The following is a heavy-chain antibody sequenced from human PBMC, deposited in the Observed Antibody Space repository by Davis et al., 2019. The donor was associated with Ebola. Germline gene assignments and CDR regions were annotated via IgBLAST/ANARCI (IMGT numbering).Heavy chain of an antibody. V-gene: IGHV3-7*01. Sequence: GGSLRLSCAASGFSFSSYWMSWVRQAPGKGLEWAANIKQDGSEKYYVDSVEGRFTISRDNAKNSLYLQMNSLRDEDTAVYYCARDREILYVYGMDVWGKGTTVTVSS. D-gene: IGHD2-8*01. CDR1: GFSFSSYW. J-gene: IGHJ6*04. CDR2: IKQDGSEK. CDR3: ARDREILYVYGMDV.